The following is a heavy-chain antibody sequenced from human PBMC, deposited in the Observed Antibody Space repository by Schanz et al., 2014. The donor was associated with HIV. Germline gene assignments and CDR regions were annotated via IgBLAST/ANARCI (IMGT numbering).Heavy chain of an antibody. CDR3: VKAYSSGFSGAGS. D-gene: IGHD5-18*01. J-gene: IGHJ5*02. CDR2: ISGSDGDT. CDR1: GFTFSDHY. V-gene: IGHV3-23*04. Sequence: EVHLVESGGGLVQPGGSLRLSCAASGFTFSDHYMDWVRQAPGKGLEWLSTISGSDGDTYYADSVKGRFTISRDNSRNALYLHMNSLRADDTAIYYCVKAYSSGFSGAGSWGQGALVTDSS.